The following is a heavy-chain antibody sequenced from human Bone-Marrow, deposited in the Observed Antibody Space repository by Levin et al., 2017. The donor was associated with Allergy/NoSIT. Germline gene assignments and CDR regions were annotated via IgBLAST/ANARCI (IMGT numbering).Heavy chain of an antibody. J-gene: IGHJ6*02. V-gene: IGHV1-8*01. D-gene: IGHD2-2*01. CDR2: MNPNSGNT. Sequence: GESLKISCKASGYTFTSYDINWVRQATGQGLEWMGWMNPNSGNTGYAQKFQGRVTMTRNTSISTAYMELSSLRSEDTAVYYCARANGCSSTSCPDYYYYGMDVWGQGTTVTVSS. CDR3: ARANGCSSTSCPDYYYYGMDV. CDR1: GYTFTSYD.